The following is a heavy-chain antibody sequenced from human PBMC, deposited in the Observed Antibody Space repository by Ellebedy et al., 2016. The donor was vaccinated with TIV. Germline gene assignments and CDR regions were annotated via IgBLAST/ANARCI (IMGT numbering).Heavy chain of an antibody. CDR3: AREYGDYVGYYYYGMDV. CDR2: ISGSGGST. D-gene: IGHD4-17*01. V-gene: IGHV3-23*01. Sequence: GESLKISCAASGFTFSSYAMSWVRQAPGKGLEWVSAISGSGGSTYYADSVKGRFTISRDNSKNTLYLQMNSLRAEGTAVYYCAREYGDYVGYYYYGMDVWGQGTTVTVSS. J-gene: IGHJ6*02. CDR1: GFTFSSYA.